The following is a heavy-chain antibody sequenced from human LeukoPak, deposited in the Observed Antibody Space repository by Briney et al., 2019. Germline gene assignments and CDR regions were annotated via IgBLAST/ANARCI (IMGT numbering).Heavy chain of an antibody. D-gene: IGHD6-25*01. CDR1: GFTFSDYY. CDR2: ISSSGSTI. CDR3: AKEFPTAAGRGCNFDY. Sequence: GGSLRLSCAASGFTFSDYYMSWIRQAPGKGLEWVSYISSSGSTIYYADSVKGRFTISRDNSKNTLYLQMNSLRAEDTAVYYCAKEFPTAAGRGCNFDYWGQGTLVTVSS. J-gene: IGHJ4*02. V-gene: IGHV3-11*01.